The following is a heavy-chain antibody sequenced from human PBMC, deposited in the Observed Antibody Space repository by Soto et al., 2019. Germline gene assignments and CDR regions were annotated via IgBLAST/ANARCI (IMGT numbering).Heavy chain of an antibody. CDR1: GGSFSGYY. J-gene: IGHJ5*02. V-gene: IGHV4-34*01. CDR3: ARGKASYDFWSGYFHWSTRWFDP. D-gene: IGHD3-3*01. CDR2: INHSGST. Sequence: QVQLQQWGAGLLKPSETLSLTCAVYGGSFSGYYWSWIRQPPGKGLEWIGEINHSGSTNYNPSLKSRVTISVDTSKNQSSLKLSSVTAADTAVYYCARGKASYDFWSGYFHWSTRWFDPWGQGTLVTVSS.